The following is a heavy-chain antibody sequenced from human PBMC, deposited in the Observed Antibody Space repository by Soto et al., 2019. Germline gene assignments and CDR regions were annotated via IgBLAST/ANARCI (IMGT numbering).Heavy chain of an antibody. CDR2: IYYSGST. V-gene: IGHV4-31*03. CDR3: ARRGGGDGVVSGYGMDV. D-gene: IGHD3-3*01. CDR1: GGSISSGGYY. J-gene: IGHJ6*02. Sequence: QVQLQESGPGLVKPSQTLSLTCTVSGGSISSGGYYWSWIRQHPGKGLEWIGYIYYSGSTYYNPSLKSRVTIAVDTSKNQFSLKLSSVTAADSVVYYCARRGGGDGVVSGYGMDVWGPGNTVTASS.